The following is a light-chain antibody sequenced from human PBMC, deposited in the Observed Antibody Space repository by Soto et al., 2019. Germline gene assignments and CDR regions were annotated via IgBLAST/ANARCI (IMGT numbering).Light chain of an antibody. V-gene: IGKV3-15*01. J-gene: IGKJ3*01. CDR3: QQYNDWPSHLT. CDR2: GAS. CDR1: QSVSSN. Sequence: IVMTQSPATLSVSPGERATLSCRASQSVSSNLAWYQRRPGQAPRLLIYGASTRATGIPARFSGSGSGTEFTLTISSLQSEDFAIYYCQQYNDWPSHLTFGPGTRVDI.